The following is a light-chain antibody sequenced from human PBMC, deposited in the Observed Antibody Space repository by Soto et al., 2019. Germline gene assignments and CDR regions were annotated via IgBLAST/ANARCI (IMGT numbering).Light chain of an antibody. J-gene: IGKJ1*01. V-gene: IGKV3D-15*01. CDR1: QSVSNS. Sequence: EVVMTQSPATLSVSPGERATLSCRASQSVSNSLAWYQQKPGQAPRLLIYAASARAADIPARFSGSGSGTDFTLTISSLQSEDFAVYYCQQYDNWLPITFGQGTKVDIK. CDR2: AAS. CDR3: QQYDNWLPIT.